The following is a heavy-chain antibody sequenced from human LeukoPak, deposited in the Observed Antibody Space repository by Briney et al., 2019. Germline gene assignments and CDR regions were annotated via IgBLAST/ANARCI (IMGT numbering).Heavy chain of an antibody. V-gene: IGHV3-23*01. Sequence: PGGSLRLSCAASGFTFSSYAMTWVRQAPGKGLEWVSSISGSDGSTYYADSVKGRFTISRDNSKNTLYLQMNSLRAEDTAVYYCASPMVRGVIFEYFQHWGQGTLVTVSS. J-gene: IGHJ1*01. CDR2: ISGSDGST. CDR3: ASPMVRGVIFEYFQH. CDR1: GFTFSSYA. D-gene: IGHD3-10*01.